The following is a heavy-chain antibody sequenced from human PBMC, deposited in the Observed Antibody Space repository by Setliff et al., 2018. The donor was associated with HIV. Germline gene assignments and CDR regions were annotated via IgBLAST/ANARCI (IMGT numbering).Heavy chain of an antibody. CDR3: AREWSYGAFDTFDV. CDR1: GGSFSAYY. D-gene: IGHD5-18*01. Sequence: PSETLSLTCAVYGGSFSAYYWGWIRQPPGKGLEWIGEINHSGSTNYNPSLKTRVTIMVDTSKNQFSLKLGSVTAADTAVYYCAREWSYGAFDTFDVWGQGTMVTVSS. V-gene: IGHV4-34*01. CDR2: INHSGST. J-gene: IGHJ3*01.